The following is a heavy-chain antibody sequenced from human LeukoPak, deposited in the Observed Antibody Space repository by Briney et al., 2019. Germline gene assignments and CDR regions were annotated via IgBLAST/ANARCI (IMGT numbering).Heavy chain of an antibody. J-gene: IGHJ2*01. V-gene: IGHV3-48*03. CDR3: ARVGTHDYGDYGSWYFDL. D-gene: IGHD4-17*01. CDR2: ISSSGGTI. CDR1: GSTFSS. Sequence: GGSLRLSCAASGSTFSSFSTYDFNWVRQAPGKGLEWVSYISSSGGTIYYADSVKGRFTVSRDNAANSLYLQTNSLRAEDTAIYYCARVGTHDYGDYGSWYFDLWGRGTLVTVSS.